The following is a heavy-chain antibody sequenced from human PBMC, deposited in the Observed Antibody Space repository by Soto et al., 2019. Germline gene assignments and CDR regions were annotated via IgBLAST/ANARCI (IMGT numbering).Heavy chain of an antibody. Sequence: QVQLVQSGGEVKRPGASVKVYCKTSGYTFSNYGITWVRQSPGQPLEWLGWISLYRDGTNDALKFQGRVSMTTDTSTTTASMELRSLRSDDTAVYSCAIVIPRAQAGFGPWGQGTLVTVSS. V-gene: IGHV1-18*01. CDR1: GYTFSNYG. CDR3: AIVIPRAQAGFGP. CDR2: ISLYRDGT. J-gene: IGHJ5*02. D-gene: IGHD2-2*02.